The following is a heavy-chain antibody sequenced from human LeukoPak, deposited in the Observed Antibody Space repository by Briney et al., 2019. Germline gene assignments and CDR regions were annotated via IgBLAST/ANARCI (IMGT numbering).Heavy chain of an antibody. CDR1: GGSLSSYY. CDR3: ARVGCGGDCYASYYYYMDV. V-gene: IGHV4-59*01. Sequence: SETLSLTCTVSGGSLSSYYWSWIRQPPGKGLEWIGYIYYSGSTNYNPSLKSRVTISVDTSKNQFSLKLSSVTAADTAVYYCARVGCGGDCYASYYYYMDVWGKGTTVTISS. D-gene: IGHD2-21*02. CDR2: IYYSGST. J-gene: IGHJ6*03.